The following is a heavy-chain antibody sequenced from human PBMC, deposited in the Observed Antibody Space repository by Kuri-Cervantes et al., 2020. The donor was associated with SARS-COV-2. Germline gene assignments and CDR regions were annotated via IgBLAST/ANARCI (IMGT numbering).Heavy chain of an antibody. J-gene: IGHJ4*02. CDR3: AKDPYCSSTSCDRWDYFDY. CDR1: GFTFSSYE. CDR2: ISGSGGST. Sequence: GESLKISCAASGFTFSSYEMNWVRQAPGKGLEWVSAISGSGGSTYYADSVKGRFTISRDNSKNTLYLQMNSLRAEDTAVYYCAKDPYCSSTSCDRWDYFDYWGQGTLVTVSS. V-gene: IGHV3-23*01. D-gene: IGHD2-2*01.